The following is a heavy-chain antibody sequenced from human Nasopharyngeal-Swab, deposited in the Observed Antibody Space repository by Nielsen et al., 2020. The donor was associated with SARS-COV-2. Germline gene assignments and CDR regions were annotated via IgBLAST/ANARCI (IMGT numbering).Heavy chain of an antibody. D-gene: IGHD3-9*01. CDR2: IYYSGST. CDR3: ARGLTLTYYYGMDV. Sequence: SETLSLTCAVSGGSISSGGYYWSWIRQPPGKGLEWIGYIYYSGSTYYNPSLKSRVTISVDTSKNQFSLKLSSVTAADTAVYYCARGLTLTYYYGMDVWGQGTTVTVSS. CDR1: GGSISSGGYY. J-gene: IGHJ6*02. V-gene: IGHV4-30-4*02.